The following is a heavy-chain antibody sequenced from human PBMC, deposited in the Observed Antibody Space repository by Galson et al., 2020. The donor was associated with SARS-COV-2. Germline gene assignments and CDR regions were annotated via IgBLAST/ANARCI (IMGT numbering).Heavy chain of an antibody. CDR1: GYTLTELS. D-gene: IGHD1-26*01. J-gene: IGHJ4*02. V-gene: IGHV1-24*01. CDR3: ATGYSAPLSGSYPPDY. CDR2: FDPEDGET. Sequence: ASVKVSCKVSGYTLTELSMHWVRQAPGKGLEWMGGFDPEDGETIYAQKFQGRVTMTEDTSTDTAYMELSSLRSEDTAVYYCATGYSAPLSGSYPPDYWGQGTLVTVSS.